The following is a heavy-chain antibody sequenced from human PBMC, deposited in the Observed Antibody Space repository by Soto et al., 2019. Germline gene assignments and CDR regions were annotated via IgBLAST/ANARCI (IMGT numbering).Heavy chain of an antibody. CDR2: INHSGST. Sequence: QVQLQQWGAGLLKPSETLSLTCAVYGVSFSGYYWSWIRQPPGKGLEWIGEINHSGSTNYNPSLKSRVTISVDTSKNQCSLKLRSVTAADTAVYYCARKTGVRYYFEYWGQGMLVTVSS. D-gene: IGHD3-10*01. CDR3: ARKTGVRYYFEY. V-gene: IGHV4-34*01. CDR1: GVSFSGYY. J-gene: IGHJ4*02.